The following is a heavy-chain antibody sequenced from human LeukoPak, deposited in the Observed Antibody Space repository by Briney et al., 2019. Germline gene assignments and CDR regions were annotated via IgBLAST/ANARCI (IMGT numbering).Heavy chain of an antibody. D-gene: IGHD2-2*01. CDR1: GFTFSHSS. Sequence: GGSLRLSCAASGFTFSHSSTNWVRQAPGKGLEWVSSISSTSSYLYYADSVKGRFTISRDNAKNSLYLQMNSLRAEDTAVYYCAKDPTYQLPLFFDYWGQGTLVTVSS. CDR3: AKDPTYQLPLFFDY. J-gene: IGHJ4*02. V-gene: IGHV3-21*01. CDR2: ISSTSSYL.